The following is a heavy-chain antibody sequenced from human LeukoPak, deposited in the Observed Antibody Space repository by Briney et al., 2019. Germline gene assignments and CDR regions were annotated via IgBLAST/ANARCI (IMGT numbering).Heavy chain of an antibody. V-gene: IGHV3-48*02. CDR3: AIPFTYGDQGGY. Sequence: GSLRLSCTASEFTFSSYSMNWVRQAPGQGLEWVSYISGSSSNIQYADSVKGRFTISRDNARNSLYLQMNSLRDEDTAVYYCAIPFTYGDQGGYWGQGTLVTVSS. CDR2: ISGSSSNI. CDR1: EFTFSSYS. J-gene: IGHJ4*02. D-gene: IGHD4-17*01.